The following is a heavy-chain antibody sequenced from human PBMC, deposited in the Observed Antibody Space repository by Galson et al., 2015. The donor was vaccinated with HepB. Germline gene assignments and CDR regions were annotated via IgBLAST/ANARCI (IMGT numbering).Heavy chain of an antibody. Sequence: SLRLSCAASGFTFGDYAMSWFRQAPGKGLEWVGLIRSKTYGEITDYAASVKGRFTISRDDSKSIAYLQMNSLKTEDTAVYYCSRDGLGYCRSTSCSYYFDYWGQGTLVTVSS. CDR2: IRSKTYGEIT. J-gene: IGHJ4*02. D-gene: IGHD2-2*01. CDR3: SRDGLGYCRSTSCSYYFDY. V-gene: IGHV3-49*03. CDR1: GFTFGDYA.